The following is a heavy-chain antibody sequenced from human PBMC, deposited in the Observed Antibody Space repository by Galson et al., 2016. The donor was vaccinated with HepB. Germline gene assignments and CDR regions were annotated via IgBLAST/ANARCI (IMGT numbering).Heavy chain of an antibody. CDR1: GSTFTRYW. J-gene: IGHJ4*02. V-gene: IGHV5-10-1*01. Sequence: QSGAEVKKPGESLTISCKGSGSTFTRYWISWVRQMPGKGLEWMGKIDPSDSYTNYSSSFQGHVTISVDKSISTAYLKWSSLKASDTAMYYCARLLWFGDLFYFDYWGQGTLVTVSS. CDR3: ARLLWFGDLFYFDY. CDR2: IDPSDSYT. D-gene: IGHD3-10*01.